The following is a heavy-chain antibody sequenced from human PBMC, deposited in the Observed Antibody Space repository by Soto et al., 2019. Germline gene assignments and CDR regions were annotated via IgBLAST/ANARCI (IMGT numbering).Heavy chain of an antibody. J-gene: IGHJ4*02. CDR3: ARVKGLHLGELSLGDFDY. CDR2: ISAYNSNT. V-gene: IGHV1-18*01. D-gene: IGHD3-16*02. CDR1: GYTFTSYG. Sequence: ASVKVSCKASGYTFTSYGISWVRQAPGQGLEWMGWISAYNSNTNYAQKLQGRVTMTTDTSTSTAYMELRSLRSDDTAVYYCARVKGLHLGELSLGDFDYWGQGTLVTVSS.